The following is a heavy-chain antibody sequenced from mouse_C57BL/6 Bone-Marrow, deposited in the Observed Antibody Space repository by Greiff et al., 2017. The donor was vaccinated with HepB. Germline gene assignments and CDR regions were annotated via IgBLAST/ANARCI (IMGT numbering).Heavy chain of an antibody. CDR1: GYTFTSYW. CDR3: ARGNWEGDY. Sequence: VQLQQSGAELVRPGTSVKLSCKASGYTFTSYWMHWVKQRPGQGLEWIGVIDPSDSYTNYNQKFKGKATLTVDTSSSTAYMQLSSLTSEDSAVYYCARGNWEGDYWGQGTSVTVSS. V-gene: IGHV1-59*01. CDR2: IDPSDSYT. J-gene: IGHJ4*01. D-gene: IGHD4-1*01.